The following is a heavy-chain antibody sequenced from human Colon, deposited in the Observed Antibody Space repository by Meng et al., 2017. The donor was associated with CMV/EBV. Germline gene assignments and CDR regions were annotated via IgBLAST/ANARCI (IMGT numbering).Heavy chain of an antibody. Sequence: EVQVVGAGGAVVGAGESLRCSCVASGFRFGIYWMHWVGLGPGKGPEWVARISSDGSSTAYADSVKGRFTISRDNGQNKMFLEMTSLRVDDTAMYYCSRDLAVAGPVAYWGQGTLVTVAS. V-gene: IGHV3-74*01. CDR1: GFRFGIYW. J-gene: IGHJ4*02. CDR2: ISSDGSST. CDR3: SRDLAVAGPVAY. D-gene: IGHD6-19*01.